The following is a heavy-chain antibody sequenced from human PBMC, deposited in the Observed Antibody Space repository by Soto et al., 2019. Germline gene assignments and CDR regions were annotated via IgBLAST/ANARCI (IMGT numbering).Heavy chain of an antibody. Sequence: SETLSLTCAVYGGSFSGYYWSWIRQPPGKGLEWIGEINHSGSTNYNPSLKSRVTISVDTSKNQFSLKLSSVTAADTAVYYCARGFGGPDSSGWSHFDYWGQGTLVTVSS. V-gene: IGHV4-34*01. CDR2: INHSGST. CDR3: ARGFGGPDSSGWSHFDY. CDR1: GGSFSGYY. D-gene: IGHD6-19*01. J-gene: IGHJ4*02.